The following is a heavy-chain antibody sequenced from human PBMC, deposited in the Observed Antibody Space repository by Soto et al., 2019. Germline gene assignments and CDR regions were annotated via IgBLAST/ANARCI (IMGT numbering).Heavy chain of an antibody. CDR1: GGSVSSGSYY. D-gene: IGHD4-17*01. V-gene: IGHV4-61*01. J-gene: IGHJ4*02. CDR2: IYYSGST. CDR3: AIDGGDYVD. Sequence: QVQLQESGPGLVKPSETLSLTCTVSGGSVSSGSYYWSWIRQPPGKGLEWIGYIYYSGSTNYNPSLKSRVTISVDTSKNQFSLKLSSVTAADTAVYYCAIDGGDYVDWGQGTLVTVSS.